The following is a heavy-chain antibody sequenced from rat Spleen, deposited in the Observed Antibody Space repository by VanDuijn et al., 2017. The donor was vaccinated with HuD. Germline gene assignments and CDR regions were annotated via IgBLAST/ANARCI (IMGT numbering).Heavy chain of an antibody. Sequence: EVQLVESGGGLVQPGRSMKLSCAALGFSFSNYYMAWVRQAPTKGLEWVASMNTGGDNTYYRDSVKGRFTISRDNAKSTLNLQMDSLRSEDTATYYCARRHYGYTDYFDYWGQGVMVTVSS. CDR1: GFSFSNYY. CDR2: MNTGGDNT. D-gene: IGHD1-9*01. V-gene: IGHV5-25*01. CDR3: ARRHYGYTDYFDY. J-gene: IGHJ2*01.